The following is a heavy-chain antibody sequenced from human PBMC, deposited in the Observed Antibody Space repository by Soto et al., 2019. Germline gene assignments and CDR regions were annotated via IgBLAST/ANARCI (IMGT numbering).Heavy chain of an antibody. Sequence: PSETLSLTSTVSGGSISSYYWSWIRQPPGKGLEWIGYIYYSGSTNYNPSLKSRVTISVDTSKNQFSLKLSSVTAADTAVYYCARVGDYGDNLLLDYWGQGTLVTVSS. V-gene: IGHV4-59*01. D-gene: IGHD4-17*01. CDR3: ARVGDYGDNLLLDY. CDR1: GGSISSYY. CDR2: IYYSGST. J-gene: IGHJ4*02.